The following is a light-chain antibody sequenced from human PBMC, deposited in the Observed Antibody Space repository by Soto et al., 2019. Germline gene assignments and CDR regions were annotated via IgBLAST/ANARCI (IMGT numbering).Light chain of an antibody. J-gene: IGKJ4*01. CDR2: GAS. Sequence: EIVLTQSPGTLSLSPGERASLSCRASQRVSSSYLAWYQQKPGQAPRLLIYGASSRATDIPDRFSGSGSGTDFTLTISRLEPGDFAVYYCQQYGSSPLTFGGGTTVEIK. CDR1: QRVSSSY. CDR3: QQYGSSPLT. V-gene: IGKV3-20*01.